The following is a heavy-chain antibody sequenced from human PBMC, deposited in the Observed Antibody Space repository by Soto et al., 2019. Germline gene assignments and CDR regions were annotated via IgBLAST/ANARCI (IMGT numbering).Heavy chain of an antibody. D-gene: IGHD1-26*01. CDR3: SSGRYGDY. V-gene: IGHV1-18*01. Sequence: QVHLVQSGAEVKKPGASVKVSCKGSGDAFTTYGIPWVRQAPGQGLEWMGWIIANNGKTNYAQKLQGRVTVTRDSSTSTAYMDERRLGYDVTGVYDRSSGRYGDYWGQGALVTVSS. CDR1: GDAFTTYG. CDR2: IIANNGKT. J-gene: IGHJ4*01.